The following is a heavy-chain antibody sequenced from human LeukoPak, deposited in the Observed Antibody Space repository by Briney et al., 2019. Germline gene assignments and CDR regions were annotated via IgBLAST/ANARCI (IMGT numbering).Heavy chain of an antibody. D-gene: IGHD3-10*01. CDR3: ARKYGSGSYYTGRGYYFDY. V-gene: IGHV3-48*04. J-gene: IGHJ4*02. CDR1: GFTFSSYS. Sequence: GGSLRLSCAASGFTFSSYSMNWVRQAPGKGLEWVSYISSSSSTIYYADSVKGRFTISRDNAKNSLYLQMNSLRAEDTAVYYCARKYGSGSYYTGRGYYFDYWGQGTLVTVSS. CDR2: ISSSSSTI.